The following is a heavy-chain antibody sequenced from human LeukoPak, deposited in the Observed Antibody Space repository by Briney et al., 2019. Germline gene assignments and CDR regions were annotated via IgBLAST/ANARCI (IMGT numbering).Heavy chain of an antibody. Sequence: SETLSLTCTVSGGSMSSYYWSWIAQPPGKGLEWIGEINHSGSTNYNPSLKSRVTISVDTSKNQFSLKLSSVTAADTAVYYCASLDSSGYYYLDYWGQGTLVTVSS. CDR2: INHSGST. D-gene: IGHD3-22*01. J-gene: IGHJ4*02. CDR3: ASLDSSGYYYLDY. V-gene: IGHV4-34*01. CDR1: GGSMSSYY.